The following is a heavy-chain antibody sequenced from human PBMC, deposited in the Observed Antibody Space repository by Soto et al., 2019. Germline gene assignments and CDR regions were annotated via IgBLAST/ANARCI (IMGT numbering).Heavy chain of an antibody. Sequence: PSETLSLTCTVSGGSISSYYSSWIRQPPGKGLEWIGYIYYSGSTNYNPSLKSRVTISVDTSKNQFSLKLSSVTAADTAVYYCARDVYPNWLDPWGQGTLVTVSS. CDR3: ARDVYPNWLDP. V-gene: IGHV4-59*01. J-gene: IGHJ5*02. CDR2: IYYSGST. CDR1: GGSISSYY.